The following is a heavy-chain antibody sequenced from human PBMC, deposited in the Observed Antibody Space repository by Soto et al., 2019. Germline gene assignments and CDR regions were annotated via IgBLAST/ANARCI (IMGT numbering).Heavy chain of an antibody. J-gene: IGHJ6*02. CDR2: IIPIFGTA. CDR1: GGTFSSYA. Sequence: SVKVSCKASGGTFSSYAISWVRQAPGQGLEWMGGIIPIFGTANYAQKFQGRVTITADESTSTAYMELSSLRSEDTAVYYCAREDLHIHLSYYYGMDVWGQGTTVTVSS. CDR3: AREDLHIHLSYYYGMDV. D-gene: IGHD3-3*01. V-gene: IGHV1-69*13.